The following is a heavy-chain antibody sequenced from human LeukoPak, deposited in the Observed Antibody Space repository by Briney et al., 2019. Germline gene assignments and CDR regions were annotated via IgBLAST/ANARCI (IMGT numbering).Heavy chain of an antibody. CDR1: GFTFSNSW. Sequence: SGGSLRLSCLASGFTFSNSWMTWVRQAPGRGLEWVANIKEDGGDKQYVDSVRGRFTISRDNAKKSVSLQMDGLRAEDTGVYHCVRESDVWSGPGIGRPLDVWGNGTTVTVSS. D-gene: IGHD3-3*01. CDR2: IKEDGGDK. CDR3: VRESDVWSGPGIGRPLDV. V-gene: IGHV3-7*01. J-gene: IGHJ6*04.